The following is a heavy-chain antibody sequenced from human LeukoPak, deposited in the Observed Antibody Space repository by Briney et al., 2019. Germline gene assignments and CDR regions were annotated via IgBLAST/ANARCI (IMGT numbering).Heavy chain of an antibody. Sequence: SETLSLTCTVSGGSISSHYWSWIRQSPGKGLEWIGYSHKTGITNYNPSLKSRVTISVDTSKNQFSLKLTSVTAADTAVYYCARENYGWFEPWGQGNLVTVSS. CDR3: ARENYGWFEP. V-gene: IGHV4-59*11. D-gene: IGHD1-7*01. CDR2: SHKTGIT. CDR1: GGSISSHY. J-gene: IGHJ5*02.